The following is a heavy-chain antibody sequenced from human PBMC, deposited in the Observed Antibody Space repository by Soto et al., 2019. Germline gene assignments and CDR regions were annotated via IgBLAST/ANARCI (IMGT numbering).Heavy chain of an antibody. CDR1: GFTFSSYA. D-gene: IGHD1-26*01. CDR2: ISGSGGST. V-gene: IGHV3-23*01. CDR3: ATHPVGGWEGYFDY. Sequence: EVQLLESGGGLVQPGGSLRLSCAASGFTFSSYAMSWVGQAPGKGLEWVSAISGSGGSTYYADSVKGRFTISRDNSKNTLYLQMKSLRAEDTAVYYCATHPVGGWEGYFDYWGQGTLVTVSS. J-gene: IGHJ4*02.